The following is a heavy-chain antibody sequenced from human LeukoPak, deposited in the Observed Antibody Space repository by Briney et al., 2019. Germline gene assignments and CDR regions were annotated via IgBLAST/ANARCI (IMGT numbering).Heavy chain of an antibody. Sequence: GGSLRLSCAASGFTFSSYGMHWVRQAPGKGLEWVAFIRYDGSNKYYADSVKGRFTISRDNSKNTLYLQMNSLRAEDTAVYYCAKDKIDSEITMIVSEYYFDYWGQGTLVTVSS. V-gene: IGHV3-30*02. D-gene: IGHD3-22*01. J-gene: IGHJ4*02. CDR2: IRYDGSNK. CDR1: GFTFSSYG. CDR3: AKDKIDSEITMIVSEYYFDY.